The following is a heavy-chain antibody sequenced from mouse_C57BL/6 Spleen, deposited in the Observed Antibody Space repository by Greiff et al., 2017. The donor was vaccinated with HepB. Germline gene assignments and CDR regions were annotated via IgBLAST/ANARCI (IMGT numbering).Heavy chain of an antibody. D-gene: IGHD4-1*02. CDR1: GYAFSSSW. CDR3: ARKPTGTDYAMDY. Sequence: VQLQQSGPELVKPGASVKISCKASGYAFSSSWMNWVKQRPGKGLEWIGRIYPGDGDTNYNGKFKGKATLTADKSSSTAYMQLSSLTSEDSAVYVCARKPTGTDYAMDYWGQGTSVTVSS. V-gene: IGHV1-82*01. J-gene: IGHJ4*01. CDR2: IYPGDGDT.